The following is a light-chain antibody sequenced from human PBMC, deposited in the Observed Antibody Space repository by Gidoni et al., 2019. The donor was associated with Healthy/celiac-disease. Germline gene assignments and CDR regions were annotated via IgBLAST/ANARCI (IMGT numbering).Light chain of an antibody. Sequence: EIVLTQSPATLSLSPGERATLSCRASQSVSSYLAWYQQKPGQAPRLLIYDASNRATGIPARFSGRGSGTDFTLTISSLEPEDFAVYYCQLSKTFGPGTKVDIK. CDR2: DAS. V-gene: IGKV3-11*01. J-gene: IGKJ3*01. CDR1: QSVSSY. CDR3: QLSKT.